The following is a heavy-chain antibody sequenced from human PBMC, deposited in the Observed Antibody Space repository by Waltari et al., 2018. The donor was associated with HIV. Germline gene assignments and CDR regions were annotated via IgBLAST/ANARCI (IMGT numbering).Heavy chain of an antibody. CDR3: TRVATRSYFDS. V-gene: IGHV3-13*01. J-gene: IGHJ4*01. Sequence: EVQLIESGGGFVQPGGSLRLLCAASGFTFSSYDMHWVRQIRGGPPEWVSAIGAAGDTHYLGSVKGRFTISRDNAKSSLFLQMNSLRAEDTAVYYCTRVATRSYFDSWGHGTLVTVSS. CDR2: IGAAGDT. CDR1: GFTFSSYD.